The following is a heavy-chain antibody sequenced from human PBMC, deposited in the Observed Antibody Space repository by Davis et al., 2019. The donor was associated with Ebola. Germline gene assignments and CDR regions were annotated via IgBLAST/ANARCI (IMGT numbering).Heavy chain of an antibody. Sequence: GSLRLSCTVSGGSISSYYWSWIRQPPGKGLEWIGYISNSGSTNYNPSLKSRVTTSVDTSKNQFSLKLSSVTAADTAVYYCARRRGYSYGYLYWGQGTLVTVSS. J-gene: IGHJ4*02. CDR3: ARRRGYSYGYLY. V-gene: IGHV4-59*12. CDR1: GGSISSYY. CDR2: ISNSGST. D-gene: IGHD5-18*01.